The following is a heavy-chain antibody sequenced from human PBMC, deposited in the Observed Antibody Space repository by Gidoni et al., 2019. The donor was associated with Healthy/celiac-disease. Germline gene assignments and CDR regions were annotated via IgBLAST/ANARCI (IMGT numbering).Heavy chain of an antibody. CDR1: GFTFSSYA. V-gene: IGHV3-23*01. Sequence: EVQLLESGGGLVQPGGSLRLSCAASGFTFSSYAMSWVRQAPGKGLEWVSVMSGSGGSTYYADSVKGRFTISRDNSKNTLYLQMNSLRAEDTAVYYCAKAHSYGGKGTHLDYWGQGTLVTVSS. D-gene: IGHD4-17*01. J-gene: IGHJ4*02. CDR3: AKAHSYGGKGTHLDY. CDR2: MSGSGGST.